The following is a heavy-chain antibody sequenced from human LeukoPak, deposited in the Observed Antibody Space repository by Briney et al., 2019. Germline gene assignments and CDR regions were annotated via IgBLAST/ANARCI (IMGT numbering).Heavy chain of an antibody. Sequence: SETLSLTCTVSGGSISSYYWSWIRQPPEKGLEWIGYIYYSGSTNYNPSLKSRVTISVDTSRNQFSLKLSSVTAADTAVYYCARDKGSDAFDIWGQGTMVTVSS. V-gene: IGHV4-59*01. CDR2: IYYSGST. CDR3: ARDKGSDAFDI. CDR1: GGSISSYY. J-gene: IGHJ3*02.